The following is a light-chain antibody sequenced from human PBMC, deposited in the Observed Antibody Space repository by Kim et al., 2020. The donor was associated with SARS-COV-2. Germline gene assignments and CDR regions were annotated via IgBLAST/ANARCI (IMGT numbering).Light chain of an antibody. Sequence: QSVLTQPPSVSGAPGQRVTISCTGSSSNIGTGYDVHWYQHLPGTAPKLLIYGNNNRPSGVPDRFSGSKSGTSASLAITGLQAEDEGDYYCQSYDNSLSGSLFGGGTRLTVL. J-gene: IGLJ2*01. CDR2: GNN. CDR3: QSYDNSLSGSL. V-gene: IGLV1-40*01. CDR1: SSNIGTGYD.